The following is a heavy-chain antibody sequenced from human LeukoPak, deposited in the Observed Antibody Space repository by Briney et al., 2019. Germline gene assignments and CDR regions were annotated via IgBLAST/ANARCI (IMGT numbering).Heavy chain of an antibody. CDR2: IRYDGSNK. D-gene: IGHD3-3*01. V-gene: IGHV3-30*02. CDR3: AKESLPYYDFCSGYPHFDY. Sequence: GGSLRLSCAASGFTFSSYGMHWVRQAPGKGLEWVAFIRYDGSNKYYADSVKGRFTISRDNSKNTLYLQMNSLRAEDTAVYYCAKESLPYYDFCSGYPHFDYWGQGTLVTASS. CDR1: GFTFSSYG. J-gene: IGHJ4*02.